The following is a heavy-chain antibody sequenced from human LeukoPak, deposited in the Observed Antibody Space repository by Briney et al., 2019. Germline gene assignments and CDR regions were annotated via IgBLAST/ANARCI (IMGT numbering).Heavy chain of an antibody. V-gene: IGHV1-69*05. D-gene: IGHD3-3*01. CDR3: ARDQPDDYDFWSGRNWFDP. J-gene: IGHJ5*02. Sequence: SSVKVSCKASGGTFSSYAISWVRQAPGQGLEWMGRIIPIFGTANYAQKFQGRVTTTTDESTSTAYMELSSLRSEDTAVYYCARDQPDDYDFWSGRNWFDPWGQGTLVTVSS. CDR2: IIPIFGTA. CDR1: GGTFSSYA.